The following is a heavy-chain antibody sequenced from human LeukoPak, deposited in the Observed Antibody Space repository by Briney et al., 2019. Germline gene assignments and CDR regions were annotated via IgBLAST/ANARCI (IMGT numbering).Heavy chain of an antibody. CDR1: GGSISSSSYY. V-gene: IGHV4-39*07. D-gene: IGHD2-15*01. CDR3: ARDGGGPLYSDY. Sequence: PSETLSLTCTVSGGSISSSSYYWGWIRQPPGKGLEWIGSIYYSGSTYYNPSLKSRVTISVDTSKNQFSLKLSSVTAADTAVYYCARDGGGPLYSDYGARETLVTVSS. CDR2: IYYSGST. J-gene: IGHJ4*02.